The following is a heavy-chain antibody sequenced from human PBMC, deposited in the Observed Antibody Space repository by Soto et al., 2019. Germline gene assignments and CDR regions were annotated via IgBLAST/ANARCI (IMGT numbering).Heavy chain of an antibody. Sequence: QVQLVESGGGVVQPGRSLRLSCAASGFTFSSYAMHWVRQAPGKGLEWVAVISYDGSNKYYADSVKGRLTISRDNSKNTLYLQMNSLRAEDTAVYYCARELEWELPSRNFDYWGQGTLVTVSS. V-gene: IGHV3-30-3*01. D-gene: IGHD1-26*01. CDR1: GFTFSSYA. J-gene: IGHJ4*02. CDR3: ARELEWELPSRNFDY. CDR2: ISYDGSNK.